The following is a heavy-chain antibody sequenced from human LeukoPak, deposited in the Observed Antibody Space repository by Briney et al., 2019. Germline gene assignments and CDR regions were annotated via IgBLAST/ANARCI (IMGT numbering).Heavy chain of an antibody. Sequence: GGSLRLSCAASGFTFSGYAMSWVRQAPGKGLKWLSTITGGAENTYYADSVKGRFTISRDNSKNTVSLQMNSLRAEDTAVYYCAKVLSGSQDYWGQGTLVTVFS. D-gene: IGHD1-26*01. CDR1: GFTFSGYA. V-gene: IGHV3-23*01. J-gene: IGHJ4*02. CDR3: AKVLSGSQDY. CDR2: ITGGAENT.